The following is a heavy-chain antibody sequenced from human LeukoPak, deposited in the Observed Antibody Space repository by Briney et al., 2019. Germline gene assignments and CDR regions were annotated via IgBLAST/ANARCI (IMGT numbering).Heavy chain of an antibody. CDR2: ISSNGGST. J-gene: IGHJ5*02. V-gene: IGHV3-64*01. D-gene: IGHD6-13*01. Sequence: PGGSLRLSCAASGFTFSSYAMHWVRQAPGKGLEYVSAISSNGGSTYYANSVKGRFTISRDNSKNTLYLQMGSLRAEDMAVYYCARDYSSSWSNWFDPWGQGTLVTVSS. CDR3: ARDYSSSWSNWFDP. CDR1: GFTFSSYA.